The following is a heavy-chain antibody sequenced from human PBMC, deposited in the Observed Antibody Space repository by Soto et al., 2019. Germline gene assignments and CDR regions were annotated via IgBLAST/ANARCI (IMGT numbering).Heavy chain of an antibody. CDR2: MSYDGSNE. Sequence: QVQLVESGAGVVQPGRSLRLSCAASGFTFSHYAMHWVRQAPGKGLEWVALMSYDGSNEYYADSVKGRFTMSSDNSKKTLYLQMHSLRAEDTAVYYCSKDGSHNFDYWGQGTLVTVSS. J-gene: IGHJ4*02. CDR3: SKDGSHNFDY. V-gene: IGHV3-30*18. D-gene: IGHD1-26*01. CDR1: GFTFSHYA.